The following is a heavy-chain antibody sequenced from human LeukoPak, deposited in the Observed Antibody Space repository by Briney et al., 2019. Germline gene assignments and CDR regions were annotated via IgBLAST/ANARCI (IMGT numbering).Heavy chain of an antibody. CDR2: ISSSSSYI. D-gene: IGHD3-22*01. V-gene: IGHV3-21*01. CDR3: ARDTYYYESSGYSEYFQH. J-gene: IGHJ1*01. CDR1: GFTFSSYS. Sequence: PGGSLRLSCAASGFTFSSYSMNWVRQAPGKGLEWVSSISSSSSYIYYADSVKGRFTISRDNDKNSLYLQMNSLRAEDTAVYYCARDTYYYESSGYSEYFQHWGQGTLVTVSS.